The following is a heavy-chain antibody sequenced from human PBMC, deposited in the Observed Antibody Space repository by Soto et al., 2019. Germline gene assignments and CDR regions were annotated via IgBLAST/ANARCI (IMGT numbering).Heavy chain of an antibody. Sequence: ASVKVSCKASGYTFTSYAMHWVLQAPGQRLEWMGWINAGNGNTKYSQKFQGRVTITRDTSASTAYMELSSLRSEDTAVYYCAREALGLLWFGESPHFDYWGQGTLVTVSS. CDR2: INAGNGNT. CDR1: GYTFTSYA. V-gene: IGHV1-3*01. CDR3: AREALGLLWFGESPHFDY. D-gene: IGHD3-10*01. J-gene: IGHJ4*02.